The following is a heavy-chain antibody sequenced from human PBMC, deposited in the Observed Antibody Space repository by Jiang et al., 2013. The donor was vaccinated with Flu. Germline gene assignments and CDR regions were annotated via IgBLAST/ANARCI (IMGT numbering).Heavy chain of an antibody. CDR3: ARHFQWEVVGIDY. V-gene: IGHV4-39*01. J-gene: IGHJ4*01. CDR1: GGSISSSTFF. Sequence: GPGLVKPSETLSLTCTVSGGSISSSTFFWGWIRQSPGKGLEWIGSFYYSGSSYYTPSLKSRVSISVETSKNQFSLKLSSVTAADTAVYYCARHFQWEVVGIDY. D-gene: IGHD1-26*01. CDR2: FYYSGSS.